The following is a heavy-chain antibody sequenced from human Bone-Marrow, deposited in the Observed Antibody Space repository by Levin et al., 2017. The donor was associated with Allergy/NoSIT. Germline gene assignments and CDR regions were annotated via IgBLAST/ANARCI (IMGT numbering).Heavy chain of an antibody. V-gene: IGHV3-30-3*01. CDR2: ISYDGSNK. J-gene: IGHJ4*02. D-gene: IGHD6-13*01. Sequence: PGGSLRLSCAASGFTFSSYAMHWVRQAPGKGLEWVAVISYDGSNKYYADSVKGRFTISRDNTKNTLYLQMNSLRAEDTAVYYCAREGQQLVRGDYWGQGTLVTVSS. CDR3: AREGQQLVRGDY. CDR1: GFTFSSYA.